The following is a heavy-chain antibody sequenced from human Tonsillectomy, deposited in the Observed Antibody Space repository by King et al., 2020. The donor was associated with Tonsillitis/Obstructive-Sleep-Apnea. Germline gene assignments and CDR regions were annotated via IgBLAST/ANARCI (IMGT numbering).Heavy chain of an antibody. D-gene: IGHD2-15*01. V-gene: IGHV2-5*02. CDR3: AHSPGYCSGGSCYSVAFDI. Sequence: TLKESGPTLVKPTQTLTLTCTFSGFSLSTSGVGVGWIRQPPGKALDWLALIYWDDDKRYSPSLKSRLTITKDTPKNQVVLTMTNMDPVDTATYYCAHSPGYCSGGSCYSVAFDIWGQGTMVTVSS. CDR1: GFSLSTSGVG. CDR2: IYWDDDK. J-gene: IGHJ3*02.